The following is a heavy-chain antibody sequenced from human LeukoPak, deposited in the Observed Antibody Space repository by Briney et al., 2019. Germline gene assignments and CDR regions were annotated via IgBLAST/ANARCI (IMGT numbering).Heavy chain of an antibody. CDR2: INPSGGST. D-gene: IGHD6-19*01. V-gene: IGHV1-46*01. Sequence: ASVKVSFKASGYTFTSYYMHWVRQAPGQGLEWMEMINPSGGSTSYAQKFQGRVTMTRDTSTSTVYMELSSLRSEDTAVYYCARGVAGTIDYWGQGTLVTVSS. CDR3: ARGVAGTIDY. J-gene: IGHJ4*02. CDR1: GYTFTSYY.